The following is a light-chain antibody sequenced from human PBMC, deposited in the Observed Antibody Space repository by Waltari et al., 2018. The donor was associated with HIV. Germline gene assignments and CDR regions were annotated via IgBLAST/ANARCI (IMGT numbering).Light chain of an antibody. CDR1: SSNIGAGYD. J-gene: IGLJ1*01. CDR3: ESYDSGLSAYV. V-gene: IGLV1-40*01. CDR2: GIT. Sequence: QSVLTQPPSVSGAPGQRVTISCNGRSSNIGAGYDVHWFQQLPGTAPKLLIYGITQRPSGVPDRFSASKSGTSASLAITGLQAEDEGDYYCESYDSGLSAYVFGTGTKVTVL.